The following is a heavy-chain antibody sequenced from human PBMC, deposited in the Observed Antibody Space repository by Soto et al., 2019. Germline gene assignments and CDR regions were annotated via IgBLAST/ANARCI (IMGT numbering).Heavy chain of an antibody. J-gene: IGHJ6*02. Sequence: GGSLRLSCAASGFTFSSNAMNWVRQAPGKGLEWVSGISPGGDNTYYADSVKDRFTISRDNSKDTLYLQMNSLRAEDTAVYYCARDLSGDFWRGYYYYGMDVGGQGTTVTV. CDR2: ISPGGDNT. D-gene: IGHD3-3*01. CDR3: ARDLSGDFWRGYYYYGMDV. CDR1: GFTFSSNA. V-gene: IGHV3-23*01.